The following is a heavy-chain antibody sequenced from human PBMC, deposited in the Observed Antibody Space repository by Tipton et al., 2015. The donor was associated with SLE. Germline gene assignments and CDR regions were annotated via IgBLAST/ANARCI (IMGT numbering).Heavy chain of an antibody. CDR3: ARGPLSQGEGYFQH. V-gene: IGHV3-21*01. Sequence: SLRLSCAASGFTFSSYTMNWVRQAPGKGLDWVSSISSSSNYIYCADSVKGRFTISRDNAKNSLYLQMNNLRAEDTAVYYGARGPLSQGEGYFQHWGQGTLVTVSS. CDR2: ISSSSNYI. J-gene: IGHJ1*01. CDR1: GFTFSSYT.